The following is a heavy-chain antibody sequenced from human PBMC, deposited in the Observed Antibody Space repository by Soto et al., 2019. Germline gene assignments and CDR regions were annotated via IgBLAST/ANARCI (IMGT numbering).Heavy chain of an antibody. Sequence: GGSLRLSCADSGFTFSSYAMHWVRQAPGKGLEWVAVISYDGSNKYYADSVKGRLTVSRDNSKNTLDLQMNSLRAEDTAVYYCARQLWRSYGMDVWGQGTTVTVSS. CDR2: ISYDGSNK. CDR1: GFTFSSYA. V-gene: IGHV3-30-3*01. J-gene: IGHJ6*02. CDR3: ARQLWRSYGMDV. D-gene: IGHD5-18*01.